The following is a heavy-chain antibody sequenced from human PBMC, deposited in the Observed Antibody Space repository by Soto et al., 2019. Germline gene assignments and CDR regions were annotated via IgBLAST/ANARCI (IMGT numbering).Heavy chain of an antibody. V-gene: IGHV3-21*01. CDR3: ARDSPRSGYYYGA. J-gene: IGHJ5*02. CDR2: ISSSSSYI. D-gene: IGHD3-3*01. Sequence: EVQLVESGGGLVKPGGSLRLSCAASGFTFSSYSMNWVRQAPGKGLEWVSSISSSSSYIYYADSVKGRFTISRDNAKNSLYLQMNSLRAEDTAVYYCARDSPRSGYYYGAWGQGTLVTVSS. CDR1: GFTFSSYS.